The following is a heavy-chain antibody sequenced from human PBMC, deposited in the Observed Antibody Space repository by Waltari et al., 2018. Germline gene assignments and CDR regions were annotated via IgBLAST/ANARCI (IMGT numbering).Heavy chain of an antibody. Sequence: QVQLQQWGAGLLKPSETLSLTCAVYGGSFSGYYWSWLRQPPGKGLEWIGEINHSGSTNYNPSLKSRVTISVDTSKNQFSLKLSSVTAADTAVYYCARGIRPHYYYDFWSGYYGYWGQGTLVTVSS. CDR3: ARGIRPHYYYDFWSGYYGY. CDR2: INHSGST. V-gene: IGHV4-34*01. J-gene: IGHJ4*02. CDR1: GGSFSGYY. D-gene: IGHD3-3*01.